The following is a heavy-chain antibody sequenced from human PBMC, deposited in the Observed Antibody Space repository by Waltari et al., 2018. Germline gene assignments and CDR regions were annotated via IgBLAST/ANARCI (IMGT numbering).Heavy chain of an antibody. V-gene: IGHV4-38-2*01. J-gene: IGHJ4*02. Sequence: QVQLQESGPGLVKPSETLSLTCAVSGYSISSGYYWGWIRQPPGKGLEWIGSIYHSGSTYYNPSLKSRVTISVDTSKNQFSLKLSSVTAADTAVYYCARHDYGDYVYFDYWGQGTLVTVSS. D-gene: IGHD4-17*01. CDR3: ARHDYGDYVYFDY. CDR1: GYSISSGYY. CDR2: IYHSGST.